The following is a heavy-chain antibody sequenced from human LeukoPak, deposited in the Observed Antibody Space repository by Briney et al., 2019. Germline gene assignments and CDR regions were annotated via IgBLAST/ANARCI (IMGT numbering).Heavy chain of an antibody. CDR1: GFTFSSYA. Sequence: GGSLRLSCAASGFTFSSYAMHWVRQAPGKGLEWVAVISYDGSNKYYAGSVKGRFTISRDNSKNTLYLQMNSLRAEDTAVYYCARDEGYYYDSSGYPIAHTNFDYWGQGTLVTVSS. D-gene: IGHD3-22*01. CDR2: ISYDGSNK. V-gene: IGHV3-30-3*01. J-gene: IGHJ4*02. CDR3: ARDEGYYYDSSGYPIAHTNFDY.